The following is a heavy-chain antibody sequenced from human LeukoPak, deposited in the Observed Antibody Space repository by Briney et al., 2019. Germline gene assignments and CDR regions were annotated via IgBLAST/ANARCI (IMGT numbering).Heavy chain of an antibody. CDR3: ARDRDGGYYFDY. V-gene: IGHV1-3*01. CDR2: INAGNGDT. J-gene: IGHJ4*02. D-gene: IGHD4-23*01. Sequence: ASVKVSCKASGGTFSSYAISWVRQAPGQRLEWMGWINAGNGDTKYSQKFQGRVTITRDTSASTAYMELSSLRSEDTAVYYCARDRDGGYYFDYWGQGTLVTVSS. CDR1: GGTFSSYA.